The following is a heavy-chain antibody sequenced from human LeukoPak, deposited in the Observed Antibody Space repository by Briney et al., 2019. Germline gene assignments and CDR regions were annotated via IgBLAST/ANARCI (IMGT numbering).Heavy chain of an antibody. D-gene: IGHD2-21*02. CDR2: ISGSGGST. CDR3: AKYLFVVVTAIPAHDAFDI. CDR1: GFTFNTYG. Sequence: GGSLRLSCAASGFTFNTYGMSWGRQAPGKGLEWVSAISGSGGSTYYADSVKGRFTISRDNSKNTLYLQMNSLRAEDTAVYYCAKYLFVVVTAIPAHDAFDIWGQGTMVTVSS. J-gene: IGHJ3*02. V-gene: IGHV3-23*01.